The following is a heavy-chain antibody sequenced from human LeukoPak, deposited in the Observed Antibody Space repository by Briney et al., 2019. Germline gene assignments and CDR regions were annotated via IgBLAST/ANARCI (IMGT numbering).Heavy chain of an antibody. CDR2: IIPIFGAA. CDR3: ARLVEVVVVPAAEYKWFDP. D-gene: IGHD2-2*01. V-gene: IGHV1-69*06. J-gene: IGHJ5*02. CDR1: GGTFSSYA. Sequence: GASVKVSCKASGGTFSSYAISWVRQAPGQGLEWMGGIIPIFGAANYAQKFQGRVTITADKSTSTAYMELSSLRSEDTAVYYCARLVEVVVVPAAEYKWFDPWGQGTLVTVSS.